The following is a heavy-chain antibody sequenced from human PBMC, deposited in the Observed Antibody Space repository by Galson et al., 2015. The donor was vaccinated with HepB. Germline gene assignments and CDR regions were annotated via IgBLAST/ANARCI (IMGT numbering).Heavy chain of an antibody. Sequence: SLRLSCAASGFTFSSYSMNWVRQAPGKGLEWVSSISSSSSYIYYADSVKGRFTISRDNAKNSLYLQMNSLRAEDTAVYYCARGLGDFWSGPLMPSWGQGTLVTVSS. J-gene: IGHJ4*02. CDR1: GFTFSSYS. CDR2: ISSSSSYI. D-gene: IGHD3-3*01. CDR3: ARGLGDFWSGPLMPS. V-gene: IGHV3-21*01.